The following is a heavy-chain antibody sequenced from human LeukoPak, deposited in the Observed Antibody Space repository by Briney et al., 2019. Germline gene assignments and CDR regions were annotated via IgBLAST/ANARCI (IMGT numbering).Heavy chain of an antibody. D-gene: IGHD4-23*01. CDR2: IIPIFGTA. J-gene: IGHJ4*02. Sequence: ASVNVSCKASGGTFSSYAISWVRQAPGQGLEWMGGIIPIFGTANYAQKFQGRVTITADESTSTAYMELSSLRSEDTAVYYCARVYDYGGKDWGQGTLVTVSS. V-gene: IGHV1-69*13. CDR1: GGTFSSYA. CDR3: ARVYDYGGKD.